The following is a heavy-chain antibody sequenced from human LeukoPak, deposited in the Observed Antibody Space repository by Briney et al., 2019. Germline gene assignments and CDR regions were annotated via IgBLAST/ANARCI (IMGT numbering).Heavy chain of an antibody. J-gene: IGHJ4*02. CDR1: GYTFTGYY. CDR3: ARGRTYYDILTGYHDY. D-gene: IGHD3-9*01. CDR2: INPNSGGT. V-gene: IGHV1-2*02. Sequence: ASVKVSCKASGYTFTGYYMHWVRPAPGQGLEWMGWINPNSGGTNYAQKFQGRVTMTRDTSISTAYMELSRLRSDDTAVYYCARGRTYYDILTGYHDYWGQGTLVTVSS.